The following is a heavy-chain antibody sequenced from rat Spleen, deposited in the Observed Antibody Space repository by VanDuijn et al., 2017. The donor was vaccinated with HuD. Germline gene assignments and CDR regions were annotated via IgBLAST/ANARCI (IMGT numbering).Heavy chain of an antibody. V-gene: IGHV5-25*01. D-gene: IGHD3-4*01. J-gene: IGHJ2*01. CDR3: ARHGGRRAPNGYFDH. CDR1: GFTFSVFP. Sequence: EVQLVESGGGVVQPGRSLKLSCAASGFTFSVFPMAWVRQAPKKGLAWVASISDGGGVTYYPDSVKGRFTISRDNVKSTLYLQVDSLGSEDTATYYCARHGGRRAPNGYFDHWGQGVMVTVSS. CDR2: ISDGGGVT.